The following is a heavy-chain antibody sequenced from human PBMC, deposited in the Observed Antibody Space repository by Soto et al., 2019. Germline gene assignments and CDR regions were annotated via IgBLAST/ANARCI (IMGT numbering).Heavy chain of an antibody. J-gene: IGHJ6*02. D-gene: IGHD1-7*01. CDR2: ISAYNGNT. CDR3: ARGPTTFPNYYYYYYGMDV. V-gene: IGHV1-18*01. Sequence: VQLVQSGAEVKKPGASVKVSCEASSYTFTSYGISWVRQAPGQGLEWMGWISAYNGNTNYAQKLQGRVTMTTDTSTSTAYMELRSLRSDDTAVYYCARGPTTFPNYYYYYYGMDVWGQGTTVTVSS. CDR1: SYTFTSYG.